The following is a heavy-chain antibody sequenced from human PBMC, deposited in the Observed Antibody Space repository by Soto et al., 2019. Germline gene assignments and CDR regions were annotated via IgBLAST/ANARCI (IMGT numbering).Heavy chain of an antibody. CDR3: ARDDFWSGYYQLGDY. Sequence: QVQLVQSGAEVKKPGASVKVSCKASGYTFTGYYIHWVRQAPGHGLEWMGWIDPNSGGTNYAQKLQGRVTMTRETSISTAYMELSRLRSDDTAVYYCARDDFWSGYYQLGDYWGQGTLVTVSS. J-gene: IGHJ4*02. D-gene: IGHD3-3*01. V-gene: IGHV1-2*02. CDR2: IDPNSGGT. CDR1: GYTFTGYY.